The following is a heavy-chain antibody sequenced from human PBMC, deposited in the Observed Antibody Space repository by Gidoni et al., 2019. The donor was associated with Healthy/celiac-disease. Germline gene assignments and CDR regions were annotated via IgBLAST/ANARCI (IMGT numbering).Heavy chain of an antibody. V-gene: IGHV4-39*01. J-gene: IGHJ4*02. D-gene: IGHD3-22*01. CDR2: IYYSGST. Sequence: QLQLQESGPGLVKPSETLSLTCTVSGGPISSSSYYWGWIRQPPGKGLEWIGSIYYSGSTYYNPSLKSRVTISVDTSKNQFSLKLSSVTAADTAVYYCATLPHDGHNYYDSSGHDYWGQGTLVTVSS. CDR1: GGPISSSSYY. CDR3: ATLPHDGHNYYDSSGHDY.